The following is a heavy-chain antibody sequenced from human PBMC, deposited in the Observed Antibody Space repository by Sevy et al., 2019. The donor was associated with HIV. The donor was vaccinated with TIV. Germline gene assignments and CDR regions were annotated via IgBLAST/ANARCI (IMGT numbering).Heavy chain of an antibody. J-gene: IGHJ5*02. D-gene: IGHD3-22*01. CDR1: GYTFTSYG. Sequence: ASVKVSCKASGYTFTSYGISWVRQAPGQGLEWMGWISAYNGNTNYAQKLQGRVTMTTDTSTSTAYMELRSQRSDDTAVYYCARDPSWYYYDSSGYPHNWFDPWGQGTLVTVSS. CDR3: ARDPSWYYYDSSGYPHNWFDP. CDR2: ISAYNGNT. V-gene: IGHV1-18*01.